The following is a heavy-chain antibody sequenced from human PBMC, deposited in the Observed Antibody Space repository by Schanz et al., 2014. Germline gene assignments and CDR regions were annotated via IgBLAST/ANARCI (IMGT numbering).Heavy chain of an antibody. J-gene: IGHJ4*02. CDR3: ARANYRRKINFDY. CDR1: GFTVSSNH. D-gene: IGHD3-10*01. Sequence: VQLVESGGGLVQPGGSLRLSCAVSGFTVSSNHMSWVRQAPGKGLEWVSVISGSGGSTYYADSVKGRFTISRDNSKNTLYLQMNSLRAEDTAVYYCARANYRRKINFDYWGRGTLVTVSS. V-gene: IGHV3-66*01. CDR2: ISGSGGST.